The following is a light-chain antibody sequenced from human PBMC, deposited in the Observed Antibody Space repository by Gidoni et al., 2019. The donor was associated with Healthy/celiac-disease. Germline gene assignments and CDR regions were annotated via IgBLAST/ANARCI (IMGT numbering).Light chain of an antibody. Sequence: EIVLTQSTGTLSLSPGARATLSCRASQSVSSSYLAWYQQKPGQAPRLLIYGASSRATGIPDRFSGSGSGTDFTLTISRLEPEDFAVYYCQQYGSSLWTFXQXTKVEIK. CDR2: GAS. CDR3: QQYGSSLWT. CDR1: QSVSSSY. J-gene: IGKJ1*01. V-gene: IGKV3-20*01.